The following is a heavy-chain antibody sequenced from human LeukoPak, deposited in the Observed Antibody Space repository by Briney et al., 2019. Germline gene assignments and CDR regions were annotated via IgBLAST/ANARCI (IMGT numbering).Heavy chain of an antibody. Sequence: SGGSLRLSCAASGFTFSSYWIHWVRQAPGKGLVSVSRINTDGSSTSYADSVKGRFTISRDNAKNTLYLQMNSLRAEDTAVYYCAREITTEYYFDYWGQGTLVTVSS. CDR2: INTDGSST. CDR3: AREITTEYYFDY. V-gene: IGHV3-74*01. CDR1: GFTFSSYW. D-gene: IGHD3-22*01. J-gene: IGHJ4*02.